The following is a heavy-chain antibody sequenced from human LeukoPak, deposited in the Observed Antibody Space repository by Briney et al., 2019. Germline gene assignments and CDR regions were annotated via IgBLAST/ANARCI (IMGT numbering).Heavy chain of an antibody. V-gene: IGHV3-30*04. CDR3: ARGKIRYSYGRFDY. D-gene: IGHD5-18*01. Sequence: PGGSLRLSCAASGFTFSVYAMHWVRQAPGKGLEWVAFISYDGRTQDYEDSVKGRFTISTDNYKNTLYLQMNSLRADDTAVYYCARGKIRYSYGRFDYWGQGILVTVSS. CDR2: ISYDGRTQ. CDR1: GFTFSVYA. J-gene: IGHJ4*02.